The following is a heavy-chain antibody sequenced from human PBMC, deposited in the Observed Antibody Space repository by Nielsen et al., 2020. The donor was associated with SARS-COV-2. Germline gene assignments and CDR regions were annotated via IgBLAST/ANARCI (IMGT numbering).Heavy chain of an antibody. J-gene: IGHJ6*02. V-gene: IGHV3-74*01. D-gene: IGHD3-22*01. CDR2: INSDGSST. CDR1: GFTFSSYW. CDR3: ARSEYYDSSGYYMYYYYGMDV. Sequence: GVLKISCAASGFTFSSYWMHWVRQAPGKGLVWVSRINSDGSSTSYADSVKGRFTISRDNAKNTLYLQMNSLRAEDTAVYYCARSEYYDSSGYYMYYYYGMDVWGQGTTVTVSS.